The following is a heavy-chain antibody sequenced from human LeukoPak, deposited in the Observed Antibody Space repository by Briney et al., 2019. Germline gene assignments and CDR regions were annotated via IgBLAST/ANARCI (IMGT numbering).Heavy chain of an antibody. D-gene: IGHD3/OR15-3a*01. CDR2: INQDGSKK. CDR1: GFTFSGYW. CDR3: AKDRWTGFSAIDS. V-gene: IGHV3-7*01. Sequence: VGSLRLSCAASGFTFSGYWMSWVRQAAGKGLEWVANINQDGSKKYYVDSVEGRFTISRDNSKNALYLQMNSLRAEDMAVFYCAKDRWTGFSAIDSWGQGTLVTVSS. J-gene: IGHJ4*02.